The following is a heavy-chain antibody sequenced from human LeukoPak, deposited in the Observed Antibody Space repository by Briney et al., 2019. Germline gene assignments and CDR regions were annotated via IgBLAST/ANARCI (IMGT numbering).Heavy chain of an antibody. CDR1: GLTFSNAW. CDR2: IKSKTDGGTT. CDR3: TTGRYYDILTGPFANYYYGMDV. J-gene: IGHJ6*02. V-gene: IGHV3-15*01. Sequence: GGSLRLSCAASGLTFSNAWMSWVRQAPGKGLEWVGRIKSKTDGGTTDYAAPVKGRFTISRDDSKNALYLQMNSLKTEDTAVYYCTTGRYYDILTGPFANYYYGMDVWGQGTTVTVSS. D-gene: IGHD3-9*01.